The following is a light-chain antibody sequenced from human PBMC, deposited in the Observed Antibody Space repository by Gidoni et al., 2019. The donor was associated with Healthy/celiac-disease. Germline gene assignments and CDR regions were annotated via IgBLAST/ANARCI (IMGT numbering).Light chain of an antibody. Sequence: ELVLTQSPGTLSLSPGERATLSCRASQSVSSSYLAWYQQKPGQAPRLLIYGASSRATGIPDRFSGSGSGTDFTLTISRLEPEDFAVYYCQQYGSSRFTFXPGTKVDIK. CDR1: QSVSSSY. V-gene: IGKV3-20*01. CDR3: QQYGSSRFT. CDR2: GAS. J-gene: IGKJ3*01.